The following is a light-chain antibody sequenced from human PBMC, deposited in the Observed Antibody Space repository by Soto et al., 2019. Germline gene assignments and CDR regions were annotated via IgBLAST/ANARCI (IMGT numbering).Light chain of an antibody. V-gene: IGLV1-40*01. J-gene: IGLJ1*01. Sequence: QSVLAQTPSVSGAPGQRVTISCTGRSSNIGAGYDVHWYQHLPGTAPKLLIYGTTNRPSGVPDRFSGSKSGISASLAITGLQAEDEADYSCHSYDSSLSASVFGAGTKVTVL. CDR1: SSNIGAGYD. CDR2: GTT. CDR3: HSYDSSLSASV.